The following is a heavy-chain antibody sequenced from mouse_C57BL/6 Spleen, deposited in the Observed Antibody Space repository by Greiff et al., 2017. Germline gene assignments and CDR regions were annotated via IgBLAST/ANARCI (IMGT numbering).Heavy chain of an antibody. Sequence: DVKLVESGGGLVKPGGSLKLSCAASGFTFSDYGMHWVRQAPEKGLAWVAYISSGSSTIYYADTVKGRFTISRDNAKNTLFLQMTSLRSEDTAMYYCARPGSNYEDAMDYWGQGTSVTVSS. CDR2: ISSGSSTI. CDR3: ARPGSNYEDAMDY. D-gene: IGHD2-5*01. V-gene: IGHV5-17*01. CDR1: GFTFSDYG. J-gene: IGHJ4*01.